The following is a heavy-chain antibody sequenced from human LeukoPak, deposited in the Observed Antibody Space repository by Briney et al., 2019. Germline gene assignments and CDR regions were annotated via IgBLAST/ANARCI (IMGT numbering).Heavy chain of an antibody. D-gene: IGHD2-21*02. CDR2: IWYDGSNK. CDR3: ARGPHIVVVTAIDY. Sequence: HPGGSLRLSCAASGLTFSDYGMHWVRQAPGKGLEWVAVIWYDGSNKYYADSVKGRFTISRDNSKNTLYLQMNSLRAEDTAVYYCARGPHIVVVTAIDYWGQGILVTVST. J-gene: IGHJ4*02. V-gene: IGHV3-33*01. CDR1: GLTFSDYG.